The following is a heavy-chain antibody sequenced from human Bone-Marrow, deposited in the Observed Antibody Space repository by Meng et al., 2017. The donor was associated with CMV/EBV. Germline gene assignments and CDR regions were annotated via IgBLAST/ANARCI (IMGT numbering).Heavy chain of an antibody. CDR3: VREYCGGDCSFANFYFDN. D-gene: IGHD2-21*01. CDR1: GYTITTYG. Sequence: ASVKVSCKASGYTITTYGLSWVRQAPGQGLEWMGWISSHSGDTKYAPKVQGRVTMTTDTSTNTAYMELRSLRSDDTAIYYCVREYCGGDCSFANFYFDNWGQGTLVTVSS. J-gene: IGHJ4*02. CDR2: ISSHSGDT. V-gene: IGHV1-18*01.